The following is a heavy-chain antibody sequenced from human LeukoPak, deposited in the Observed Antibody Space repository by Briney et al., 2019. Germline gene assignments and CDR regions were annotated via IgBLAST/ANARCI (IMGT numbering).Heavy chain of an antibody. CDR3: ARILVYGSGAEAFDY. Sequence: SGGSLRLSCAAPGFTFSSYAMSWVRQAPGKGLEWAANIKEDGSEKYYVDSVKGRFTISRDNAKNSLYLQMNSLRAEDTAVYYCARILVYGSGAEAFDYWGQGTLVTVSS. CDR2: IKEDGSEK. CDR1: GFTFSSYA. V-gene: IGHV3-7*01. J-gene: IGHJ4*02. D-gene: IGHD3-10*01.